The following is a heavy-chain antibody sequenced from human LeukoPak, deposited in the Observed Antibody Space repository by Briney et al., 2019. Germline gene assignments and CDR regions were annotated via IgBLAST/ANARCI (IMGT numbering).Heavy chain of an antibody. V-gene: IGHV4-31*03. Sequence: PSDTLSLTCTFSGVSITSGGYYWSWIRQQPGRGLEWIGYIYYRGSTQYNLSLKSRVNISVDTPKNQYSLKVSSVTAEDTAVYYCARTSYSFDYWGQGTLVTVSS. CDR2: IYYRGST. D-gene: IGHD3-10*01. J-gene: IGHJ4*02. CDR1: GVSITSGGYY. CDR3: ARTSYSFDY.